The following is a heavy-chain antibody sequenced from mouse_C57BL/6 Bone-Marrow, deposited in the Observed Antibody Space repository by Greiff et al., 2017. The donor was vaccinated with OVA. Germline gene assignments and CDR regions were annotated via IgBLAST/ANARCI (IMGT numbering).Heavy chain of an antibody. V-gene: IGHV1-82*01. Sequence: QVQLQQSGPELVKPGASVKISCKASGYAFSSSWMNWVKQRPGKGLEWIGRIYPGDGDTNYNGKFKGKATLTADKSSSTAYMQLSSLTSEDSAVYFCARSEYGSSCYYFDYWGQGTTLTVSS. CDR3: ARSEYGSSCYYFDY. CDR2: IYPGDGDT. J-gene: IGHJ2*01. D-gene: IGHD1-1*01. CDR1: GYAFSSSW.